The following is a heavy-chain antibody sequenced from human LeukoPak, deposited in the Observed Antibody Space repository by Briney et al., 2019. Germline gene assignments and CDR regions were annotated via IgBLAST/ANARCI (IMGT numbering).Heavy chain of an antibody. J-gene: IGHJ4*02. CDR1: GFTFSSYG. D-gene: IGHD5-18*01. CDR2: IRYDGSNK. CDR3: ARVGYSYGYEGFFDY. V-gene: IGHV3-30*02. Sequence: PGGSLRLSCAASGFTFSSYGMHWVRQAPGKGLEWVAFIRYDGSNKYYADSVKGRFTISRDNSKNTLYLQMNSLRAEDTAVYYCARVGYSYGYEGFFDYWGQGTLVTVSS.